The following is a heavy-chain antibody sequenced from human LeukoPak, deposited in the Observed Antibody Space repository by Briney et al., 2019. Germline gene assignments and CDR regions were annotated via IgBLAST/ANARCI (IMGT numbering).Heavy chain of an antibody. V-gene: IGHV3-48*04. J-gene: IGHJ4*02. CDR1: GFTFSSYS. CDR3: ARSDVYYYDSSGYYNY. Sequence: GGSLRLSCAASGFTFSSYSMNWVRQAPGKGLEWVSYISSSGSTIYYADSVKGRFTISRDNAKNSLYLQMNSLRAEDTAVYYCARSDVYYYDSSGYYNYWGQGTLVTVSS. CDR2: ISSSGSTI. D-gene: IGHD3-22*01.